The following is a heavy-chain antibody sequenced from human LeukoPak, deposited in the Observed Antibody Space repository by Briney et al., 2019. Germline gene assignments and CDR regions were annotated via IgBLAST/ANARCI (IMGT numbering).Heavy chain of an antibody. Sequence: SETLSLTCSVSGGSLTNYYWGWIRQPPGKGLEFIGYIHSDGTANYDSSLQSRVAISLDTSKIQFSLRLYSVSAADTALHFCARLNYRGGEALHFDSWGQGTLVTVSS. CDR3: ARLNYRGGEALHFDS. V-gene: IGHV4-4*09. CDR2: IHSDGTA. J-gene: IGHJ4*02. D-gene: IGHD3-16*01. CDR1: GGSLTNYY.